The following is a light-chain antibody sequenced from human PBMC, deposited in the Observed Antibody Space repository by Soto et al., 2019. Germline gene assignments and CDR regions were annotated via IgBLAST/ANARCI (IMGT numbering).Light chain of an antibody. CDR3: SSYTSSRAYF. Sequence: QSVLTQPASVSGSPGQSITISCTGTSSDVGGYNYVSWYQQQSGKAPKLMIHEVSNRPSGVSNRFSGSKSGNTASLTISGLQAEDEADYYCSSYTSSRAYFFGFATKATV. CDR2: EVS. CDR1: SSDVGGYNY. V-gene: IGLV2-14*01. J-gene: IGLJ1*01.